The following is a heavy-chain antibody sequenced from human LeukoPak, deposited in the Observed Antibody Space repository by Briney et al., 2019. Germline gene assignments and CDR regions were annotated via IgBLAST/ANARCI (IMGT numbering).Heavy chain of an antibody. CDR3: AKDGVAPGSGGDFFDF. CDR1: GFTFSSYA. CDR2: FTVSGGST. D-gene: IGHD3-10*01. Sequence: PGGSLRLSCVASGFTFSSYAMTWVRQAPGKGLEWVSSFTVSGGSTHYVDSVKGRFTISRDNPKNTLYLQMHSLRAEDTAVYYCAKDGVAPGSGGDFFDFWGQGTLVTVSS. V-gene: IGHV3-23*01. J-gene: IGHJ4*02.